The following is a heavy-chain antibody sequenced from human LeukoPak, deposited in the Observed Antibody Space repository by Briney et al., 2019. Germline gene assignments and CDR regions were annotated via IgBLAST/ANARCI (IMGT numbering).Heavy chain of an antibody. CDR1: GFSITTDGVA. CDR3: AHIPPPLTGYYIRYFDL. CDR2: IYWDDDK. J-gene: IGHJ2*01. V-gene: IGHV2-5*02. D-gene: IGHD3-9*01. Sequence: KEPGPTLVKPTQTLTLTCTFSGFSITTDGVAVGWIRQPPGKALEWLAVIYWDDDKRYSPSLKSRLTITKDTSKNQVVLTVTNMDPVDTATYYCAHIPPPLTGYYIRYFDLWGRGTLVTVSS.